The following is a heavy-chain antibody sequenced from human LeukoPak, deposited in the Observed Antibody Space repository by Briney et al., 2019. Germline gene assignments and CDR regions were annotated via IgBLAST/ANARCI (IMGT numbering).Heavy chain of an antibody. D-gene: IGHD3-10*01. J-gene: IGHJ4*02. V-gene: IGHV4-59*11. Sequence: PSETLSLTCTVSRGSLSSHSWSWIRQPPGKGLDWIGSVSYSGFTKYNPSLESRVSMSVDTSKDLFSLRLSSVTAADTAFYYCARATGGLTLFDYWGQGTPVTVSS. CDR3: ARATGGLTLFDY. CDR2: VSYSGFT. CDR1: RGSLSSHS.